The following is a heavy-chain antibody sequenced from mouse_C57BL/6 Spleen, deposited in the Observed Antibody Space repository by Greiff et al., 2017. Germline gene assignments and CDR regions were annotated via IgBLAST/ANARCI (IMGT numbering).Heavy chain of an antibody. CDR3: ARSRTTVVAPNFDY. J-gene: IGHJ2*01. CDR2: IYPGDGDT. Sequence: VQLQQSGPELVKPGASVKISCKASGYAFSSSWMNWVKQRPGKGLEWIGRIYPGDGDTNYNGKFKGKATLTADKSSSTAYMQLSSLTSDDSAVYFCARSRTTVVAPNFDYWGQGTTLTVSS. V-gene: IGHV1-82*01. CDR1: GYAFSSSW. D-gene: IGHD1-1*01.